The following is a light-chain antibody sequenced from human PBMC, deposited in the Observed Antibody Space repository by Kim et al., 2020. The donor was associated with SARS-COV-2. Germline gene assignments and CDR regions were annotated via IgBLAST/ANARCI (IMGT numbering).Light chain of an antibody. J-gene: IGKJ1*01. CDR1: QSVSSK. Sequence: VAPGERATLSCRASQSVSSKLAWYQQKPGQAPRLLIYDASTRATGIPARFSGSGSGAEFTLTISSLQSEDFAVYYCQQYNKWPPTFGQGTKVDIK. CDR3: QQYNKWPPT. CDR2: DAS. V-gene: IGKV3-15*01.